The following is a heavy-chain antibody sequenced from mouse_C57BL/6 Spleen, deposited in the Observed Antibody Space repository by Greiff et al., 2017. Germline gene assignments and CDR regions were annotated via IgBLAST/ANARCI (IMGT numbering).Heavy chain of an antibody. CDR1: GYTFTDYY. D-gene: IGHD1-1*02. CDR2: INPYNGGT. J-gene: IGHJ2*01. V-gene: IGHV1-19*01. CDR3: AGTIGYFDY. Sequence: VQLKESGPVLVKPGASVKMSCKASGYTFTDYYMNWVKQSHGKSLEWIGDINPYNGGTSYNQKFKGKATLTVDNSSSTAYMELISLTSEDSAVYYCAGTIGYFDYWGQGTTLTVSS.